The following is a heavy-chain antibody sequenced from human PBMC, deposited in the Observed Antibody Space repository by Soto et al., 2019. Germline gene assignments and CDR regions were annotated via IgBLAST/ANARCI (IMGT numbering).Heavy chain of an antibody. J-gene: IGHJ6*02. CDR1: GFSLSTSGVG. CDR3: IQSRCGGDCLQSYASPYYYGMDV. V-gene: IGHV2-5*02. Sequence: QITLKESGPTLVKPTQTLTLTCTFSGFSLSTSGVGVGWIRQPPGKALEWLALIYWDDDKRYSPSLRSRLTISKDTSKNQGVLTMTNLDPVDTATYHCIQSRCGGDCLQSYASPYYYGMDVWGQGTTVTVSS. CDR2: IYWDDDK. D-gene: IGHD2-21*02.